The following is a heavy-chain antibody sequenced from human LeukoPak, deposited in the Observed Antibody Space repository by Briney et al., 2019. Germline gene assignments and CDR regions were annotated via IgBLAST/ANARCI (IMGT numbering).Heavy chain of an antibody. CDR3: ATSNWSYERYWFDP. D-gene: IGHD1-7*01. V-gene: IGHV1-24*01. Sequence: ASVKVSCKVSGYTLTELSMHWVRQAPGKGLEWMGGFDPEDGETIYAQKFQGRVTMTEDTSTDTAYMELSSLRSEDTAVYYCATSNWSYERYWFDPWGQGTLVTVSS. CDR2: FDPEDGET. CDR1: GYTLTELS. J-gene: IGHJ5*02.